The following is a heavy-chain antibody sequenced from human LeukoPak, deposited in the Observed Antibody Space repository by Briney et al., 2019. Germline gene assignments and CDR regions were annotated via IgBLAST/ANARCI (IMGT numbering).Heavy chain of an antibody. Sequence: GASVKVSCKASGGTFSSYAIGWVRQAPGQGLEWMGGIIPIFGTANYAQKFQGRVTITADRSTSTAYMELSSLRSEDTAVYYCAREPLGPYIAVAGLWWFDPWGQGTLVTVSP. J-gene: IGHJ5*02. CDR1: GGTFSSYA. V-gene: IGHV1-69*06. CDR2: IIPIFGTA. CDR3: AREPLGPYIAVAGLWWFDP. D-gene: IGHD6-19*01.